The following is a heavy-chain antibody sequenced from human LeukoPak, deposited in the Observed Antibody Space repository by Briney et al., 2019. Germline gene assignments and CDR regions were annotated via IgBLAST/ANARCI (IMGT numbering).Heavy chain of an antibody. CDR2: IYYSGGT. V-gene: IGHV4-31*03. J-gene: IGHJ3*02. Sequence: SQTLSLTCTVSGGSISSGGYYWSWIRQHPGKGLEWIGYIYYSGGTYYNPSLKSRVTISVDTSKNQFSLKLSSVTAADTAVYYCAREAYLDAFDIWGQGTMVTVSS. CDR1: GGSISSGGYY. CDR3: AREAYLDAFDI.